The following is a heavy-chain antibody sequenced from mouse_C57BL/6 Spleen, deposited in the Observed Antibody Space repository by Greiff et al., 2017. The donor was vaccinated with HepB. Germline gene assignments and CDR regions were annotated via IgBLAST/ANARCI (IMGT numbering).Heavy chain of an antibody. D-gene: IGHD2-2*01. Sequence: QVQLQQPGAELVRPGSSVKLSCKASGYTFTSYWMHWVKQRPIQGLEWIGNIDPSNSETHYNQKFKDKATLTADKSSSTAYMQLSSLTSEDSAVYNCARRGGLRGFAYWGQGTMVTVSA. CDR1: GYTFTSYW. CDR2: IDPSNSET. CDR3: ARRGGLRGFAY. J-gene: IGHJ3*01. V-gene: IGHV1-52*01.